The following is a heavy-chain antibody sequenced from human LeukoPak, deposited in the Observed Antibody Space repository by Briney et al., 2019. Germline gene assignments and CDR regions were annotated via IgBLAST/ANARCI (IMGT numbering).Heavy chain of an antibody. D-gene: IGHD2-15*01. V-gene: IGHV1-69*04. CDR3: ARVDCSGDSCYSAGY. J-gene: IGHJ4*02. CDR2: IIPILGIA. Sequence: SVKVSCKASGGTFSSYAISWVRQAPGQGLEWMGRIIPILGIANYAQKFQGRVTITADKSTSTAYMELSSLRSEDTAVYYCARVDCSGDSCYSAGYWGQGTLVTVSS. CDR1: GGTFSSYA.